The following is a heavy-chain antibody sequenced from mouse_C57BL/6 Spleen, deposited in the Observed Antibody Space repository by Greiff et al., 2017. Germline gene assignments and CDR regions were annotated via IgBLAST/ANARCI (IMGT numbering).Heavy chain of an antibody. CDR1: GYAFSSYW. CDR3: AGATVSTIAMDY. V-gene: IGHV1-80*01. D-gene: IGHD2-1*01. Sequence: QVQLQQSGAELVKPGASVKISCKASGYAFSSYWMNWVKQRPGKGLEGIGQIYPGDGDTNYNGKFKGKATLTADKSSSTAYMQLSSLTSEDSAVYFCAGATVSTIAMDYWGQGTSVTVSS. CDR2: IYPGDGDT. J-gene: IGHJ4*01.